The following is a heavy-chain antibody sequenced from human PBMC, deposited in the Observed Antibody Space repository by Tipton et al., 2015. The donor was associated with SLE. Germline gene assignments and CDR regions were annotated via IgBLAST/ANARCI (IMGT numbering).Heavy chain of an antibody. CDR2: IWYDGSNK. CDR1: GFTFSSYG. J-gene: IGHJ3*02. D-gene: IGHD3-16*02. V-gene: IGHV3-33*08. Sequence: SLRLSCAASGFTFSSYGMHWVRQAPGKGLEWVAVIWYDGSNKYYADSVKGRFTISRDNSKNTLYLQMNSLRAEDTAVYYCGVCIWGSYRYTAFDIWGQGTMVTVSS. CDR3: GVCIWGSYRYTAFDI.